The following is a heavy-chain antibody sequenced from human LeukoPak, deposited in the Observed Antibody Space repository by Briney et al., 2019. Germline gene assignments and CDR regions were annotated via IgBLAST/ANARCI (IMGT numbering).Heavy chain of an antibody. CDR1: VFTFDGYA. V-gene: IGHV3-43D*03. CDR3: AKDSGGMGSYYYYMDV. J-gene: IGHJ6*03. Sequence: PGRPLRLSCAAFVFTFDGYAMHWVRQAPGKGLEWVSLISWDGGSTYYADSVKGRFTISRDNSKNSLYLQMNSLRAEDTALYYCAKDSGGMGSYYYYMDVWGKGTTVTVSS. D-gene: IGHD1-1*01. CDR2: ISWDGGST.